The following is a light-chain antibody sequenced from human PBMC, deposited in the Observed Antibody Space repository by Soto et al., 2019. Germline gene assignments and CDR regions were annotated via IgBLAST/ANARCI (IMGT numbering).Light chain of an antibody. V-gene: IGLV2-14*03. CDR1: NSDVGAYNF. CDR3: SSYRTGSTLV. J-gene: IGLJ1*01. Sequence: QSVLAQPASVSGSPGQSITISCTGGNSDVGAYNFVSWYQQHPGKAPKLIICDVSNRPSGVSTRFSGSKSGNTASLTISGLQAEDEADYYCSSYRTGSTLVFGTGTKVTVL. CDR2: DVS.